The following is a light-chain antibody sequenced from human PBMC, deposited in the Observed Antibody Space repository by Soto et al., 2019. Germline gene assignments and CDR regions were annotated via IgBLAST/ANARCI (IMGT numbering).Light chain of an antibody. CDR3: QQYGSSSWT. CDR1: QSVSSSY. CDR2: AAS. J-gene: IGKJ1*01. Sequence: EIVLTQSPATLSLSPGERATLSCRASQSVSSSYFAWYQQRFGQAPRLLIYAASSRAAGIPDRFSGSGSGTDFTLTISRLEPEDFAVYYCQQYGSSSWTFGQGTKVEIK. V-gene: IGKV3-20*01.